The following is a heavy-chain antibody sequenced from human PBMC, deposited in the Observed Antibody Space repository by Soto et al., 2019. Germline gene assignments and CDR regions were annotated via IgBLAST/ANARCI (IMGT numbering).Heavy chain of an antibody. V-gene: IGHV1-3*01. CDR1: GYTFTSYA. CDR3: ARNYYGSGSYYNY. D-gene: IGHD3-10*01. J-gene: IGHJ4*02. CDR2: INAGNGNT. Sequence: QVQLVQSGAEVKKPGASVKVSCKASGYTFTSYAMHWVRQAPGQRLEWMEWINAGNGNTKYSQKFQGRVTITRDTSASTAYMELSSLRSEDTAVYYCARNYYGSGSYYNYWGQGTLVTVSS.